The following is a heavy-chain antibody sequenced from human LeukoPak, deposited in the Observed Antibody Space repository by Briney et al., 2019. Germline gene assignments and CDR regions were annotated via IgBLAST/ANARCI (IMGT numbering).Heavy chain of an antibody. Sequence: GSSVKVSCKASGGTFSSYAISWVRQAPGQGLEWMGRIIPILGIANYAQKFQGRVTITADKSTSTAYMELSSLRSEDTAVYYCARTPEIQLRLYWFDPWGQGTLVTVSS. V-gene: IGHV1-69*04. D-gene: IGHD5-18*01. CDR2: IIPILGIA. CDR3: ARTPEIQLRLYWFDP. CDR1: GGTFSSYA. J-gene: IGHJ5*02.